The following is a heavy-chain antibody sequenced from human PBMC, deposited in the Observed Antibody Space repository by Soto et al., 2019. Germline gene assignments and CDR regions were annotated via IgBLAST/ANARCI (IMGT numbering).Heavy chain of an antibody. J-gene: IGHJ6*02. CDR3: AKDGHSSSSSSHYYYYYGMDV. Sequence: GGSLRLSCAASGFTFSSYGMHWVRQAPGKGLEWVAVISYDGSNKYYADSVKGRFTISRDNSKNTLYLQMNSLRAEDTAVYYCAKDGHSSSSSSHYYYYYGMDVWGQGTTVTVSS. D-gene: IGHD6-6*01. CDR1: GFTFSSYG. V-gene: IGHV3-30*18. CDR2: ISYDGSNK.